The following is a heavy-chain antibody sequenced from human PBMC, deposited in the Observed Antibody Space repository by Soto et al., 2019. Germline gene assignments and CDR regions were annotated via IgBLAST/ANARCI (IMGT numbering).Heavy chain of an antibody. CDR1: GFTFSSYA. Sequence: PGGSLRLSCAASGFTFSSYAMHWVRQPPGKGLEWVAVISYHGSDKFYADSVKGRFTISRDNSMNTLYLQVNSLRAEDTAVYYCARGHHDSSGCFDYWGQGTLVTVSS. V-gene: IGHV3-30-3*01. CDR2: ISYHGSDK. CDR3: ARGHHDSSGCFDY. D-gene: IGHD3-22*01. J-gene: IGHJ4*02.